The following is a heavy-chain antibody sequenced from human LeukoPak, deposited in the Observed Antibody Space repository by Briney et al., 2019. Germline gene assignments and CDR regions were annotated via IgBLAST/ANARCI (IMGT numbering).Heavy chain of an antibody. D-gene: IGHD2-15*01. J-gene: IGHJ4*02. CDR3: ARYCSGGCYSGVDY. V-gene: IGHV3-33*05. CDR1: GFTFSSFG. CDR2: ILYDEK. Sequence: PGRSLRLSCAASGFTFSSFGMHWVRQAPGRGLEWVALILYDEKYYADSVKGRFTISRDNSKNILYLQMDSLGVEDTAVYYCARYCSGGCYSGVDYWGQGTLVTVPS.